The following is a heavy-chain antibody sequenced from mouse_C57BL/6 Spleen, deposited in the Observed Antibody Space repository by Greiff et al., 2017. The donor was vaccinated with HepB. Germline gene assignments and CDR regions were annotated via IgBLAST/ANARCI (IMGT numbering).Heavy chain of an antibody. Sequence: QVQLQQSGAELVRPGASVTLSCKASGYTFTDYEMHWVKQTPVHGLEWIGAIDPETGGTAYNQKFKGKAILTADKSSSTAYMELRSLTSEDSAVYYCTRSGGGTGFAYWGQGTLVTVSA. V-gene: IGHV1-15*01. CDR3: TRSGGGTGFAY. D-gene: IGHD4-1*01. CDR1: GYTFTDYE. CDR2: IDPETGGT. J-gene: IGHJ3*01.